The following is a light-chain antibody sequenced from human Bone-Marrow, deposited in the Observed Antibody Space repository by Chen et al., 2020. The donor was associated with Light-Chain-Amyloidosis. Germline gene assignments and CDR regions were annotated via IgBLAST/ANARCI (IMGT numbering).Light chain of an antibody. V-gene: IGLV3-25*03. Sequence: SYELTQPPSVSVSPRQTDRITSSGDALPKQYASWYTQRPGQAPVLIVYKDSERPSGIPERFSGSSSGTTVTLTISGVQAEDEADYHCQSADSSDTYTVFGGGTRLTVL. CDR3: QSADSSDTYTV. J-gene: IGLJ3*02. CDR1: ALPKQY. CDR2: KDS.